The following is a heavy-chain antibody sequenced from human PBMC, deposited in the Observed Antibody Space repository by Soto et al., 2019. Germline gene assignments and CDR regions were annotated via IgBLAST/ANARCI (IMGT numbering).Heavy chain of an antibody. J-gene: IGHJ5*02. V-gene: IGHV1-69*13. Sequence: GASVKVSCKASGGTFSSYAISWVRQAPGQGLEWMGGIIPIFGTANYAQKFQGRVTITADESTSTAYMELSSLRSEDTAVYYCAREALIVVVVAASGWFDPWGQGTLVTVSS. D-gene: IGHD2-15*01. CDR3: AREALIVVVVAASGWFDP. CDR1: GGTFSSYA. CDR2: IIPIFGTA.